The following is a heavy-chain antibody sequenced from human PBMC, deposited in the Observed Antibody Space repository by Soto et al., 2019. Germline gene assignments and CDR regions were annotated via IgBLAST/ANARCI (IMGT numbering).Heavy chain of an antibody. V-gene: IGHV2-5*02. Sequence: QITLKESGPTLVKPTQTLTLTCTFSGYSLSTSGVGVGWIRQPPGMALEWLALIYWDDDKRYSPSLKSRLTITKDTSKNQVVLTMTNMDPVDTATYYCARPSEVSTKIDYWGQGTLVTVSS. CDR2: IYWDDDK. J-gene: IGHJ4*02. CDR3: ARPSEVSTKIDY. CDR1: GYSLSTSGVG. D-gene: IGHD5-12*01.